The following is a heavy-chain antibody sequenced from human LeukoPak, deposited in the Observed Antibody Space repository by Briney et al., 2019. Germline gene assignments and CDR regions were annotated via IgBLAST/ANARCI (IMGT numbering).Heavy chain of an antibody. V-gene: IGHV3-20*04. Sequence: GGSLRLSCAASGFTFDDYAMHWVRQAPGKGLEWVSGINWNGGSTGYADSVKGRFTISRDNAKNSLYLQMNSLRAEDTALYYCARMYYYDSSGSDYWGQGTLVTVSS. CDR1: GFTFDDYA. CDR3: ARMYYYDSSGSDY. J-gene: IGHJ4*02. D-gene: IGHD3-22*01. CDR2: INWNGGST.